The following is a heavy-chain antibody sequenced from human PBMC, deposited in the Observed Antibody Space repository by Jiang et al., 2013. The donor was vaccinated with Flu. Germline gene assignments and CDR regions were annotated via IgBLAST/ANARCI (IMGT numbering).Heavy chain of an antibody. CDR3: ARLAGHSSSFDWFDP. J-gene: IGHJ5*02. D-gene: IGHD6-13*01. CDR1: GGSISSYY. CDR2: IYYSGST. V-gene: IGHV4-59*08. Sequence: KPSETLSLTCTVSGGSISSYYWSWIRQPPGKGLEWIGYIYYSGSTNYNPSLKSRVTISVDTSKNQFSLKLSSVTAADTAVYYCARLAGHSSSFDWFDPWGQGTLVTVSS.